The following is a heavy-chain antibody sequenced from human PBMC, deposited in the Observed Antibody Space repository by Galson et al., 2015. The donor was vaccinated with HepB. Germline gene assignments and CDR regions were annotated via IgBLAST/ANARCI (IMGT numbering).Heavy chain of an antibody. J-gene: IGHJ6*03. CDR1: GFTFSSYS. D-gene: IGHD3-10*01. Sequence: SLRLSCAASGFTFSSYSMNWVRQAPGKGLEWVANIKKDRSDTYYVDSVKGRFTISRDNAKNSLLLHMNSLNAEDTAVYYCARYYWADSYYMDVWGKGTTVTVSS. CDR2: IKKDRSDT. CDR3: ARYYWADSYYMDV. V-gene: IGHV3-7*01.